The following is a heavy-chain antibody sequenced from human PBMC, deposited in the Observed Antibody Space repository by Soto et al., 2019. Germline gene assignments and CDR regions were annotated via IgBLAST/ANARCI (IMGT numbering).Heavy chain of an antibody. V-gene: IGHV4-30-2*01. D-gene: IGHD6-6*01. Sequence: QLQLQESGSGLVKPSQTLSLTCAVSGGSISSGGYSWSCFRQPPGKGLEWIGYIYHNRNTYYKPSLKSRVTISVDRSKNQFSLKLSSVTAADTAMYYCARVPSPRGQGTLVTVSS. J-gene: IGHJ4*02. CDR1: GGSISSGGYS. CDR3: ARVPSP. CDR2: IYHNRNT.